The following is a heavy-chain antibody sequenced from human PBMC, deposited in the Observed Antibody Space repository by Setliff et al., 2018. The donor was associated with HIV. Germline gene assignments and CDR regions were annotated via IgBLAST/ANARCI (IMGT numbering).Heavy chain of an antibody. D-gene: IGHD5-12*01. J-gene: IGHJ3*02. CDR3: AREGQATDSFDM. CDR2: ISGSGGST. CDR1: GFTFSSYA. Sequence: GGSLRLSCAASGFTFSSYAMSWVRQAPGKGLEWVSAISGSGGSTYYADSVKGRFTISRDNGKNSLYLQMTSLRADDTALYYCAREGQATDSFDMWGQGTMVTVSS. V-gene: IGHV3-23*01.